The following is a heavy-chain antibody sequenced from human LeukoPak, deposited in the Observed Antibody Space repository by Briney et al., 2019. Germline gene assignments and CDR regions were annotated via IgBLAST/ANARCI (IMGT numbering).Heavy chain of an antibody. J-gene: IGHJ6*02. CDR1: GYTFTGYY. Sequence: ASVKVSCTASGYTFTGYYMHWVRQAPGQGLEWMGWINPNSGGTNYAQKFQGRVTMTRDTSISTAYMELSRLRSDDTAAYYCARDGAGDYVSVVYYYGMDVWGQGTTVTVSS. D-gene: IGHD4-17*01. CDR3: ARDGAGDYVSVVYYYGMDV. CDR2: INPNSGGT. V-gene: IGHV1-2*02.